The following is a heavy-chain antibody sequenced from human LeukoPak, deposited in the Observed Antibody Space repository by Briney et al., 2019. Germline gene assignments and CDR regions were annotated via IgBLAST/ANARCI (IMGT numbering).Heavy chain of an antibody. D-gene: IGHD1-7*01. Sequence: ASVKVSCKTSGYTFTDYYLYWVRQAPGQGPEWMGRISPDNGVTKIAQKFQGRVTMTRDTSINTIYMERGRLTVDDTAVYYSSRKTTPLDYWGQGTQISV. CDR1: GYTFTDYY. J-gene: IGHJ4*02. CDR3: SRKTTPLDY. CDR2: ISPDNGVT. V-gene: IGHV1-2*06.